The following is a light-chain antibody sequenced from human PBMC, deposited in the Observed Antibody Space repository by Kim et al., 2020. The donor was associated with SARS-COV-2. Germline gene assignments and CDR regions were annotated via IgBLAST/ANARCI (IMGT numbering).Light chain of an antibody. J-gene: IGLJ2*01. V-gene: IGLV5-37*01. CDR1: MDINVRSHN. Sequence: LTDTLPMDINVRSHNVYWFQQKPGSPPRYHLYYFSDSDKGQGSGVPSRFSGSKDASANTGILLISGLQSEDEADYYCMIWPRNAVLFGGGTQLTVL. CDR2: YFSDSDK. CDR3: MIWPRNAVL.